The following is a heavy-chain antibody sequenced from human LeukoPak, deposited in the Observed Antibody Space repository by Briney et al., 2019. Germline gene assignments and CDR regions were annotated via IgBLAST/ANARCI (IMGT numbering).Heavy chain of an antibody. D-gene: IGHD6-19*01. CDR3: ARVSSDRRGWYVFDY. V-gene: IGHV3-53*05. CDR2: IHSGGST. Sequence: GGSLRLSCAASGFTVSSNYMGWVRQARGKGLEWVAFIHSGGSTNYADSVKGRFSISRDNSKNTLYLQLNSLRAEDTAVYYCARVSSDRRGWYVFDYWGQGILVTVSS. CDR1: GFTVSSNY. J-gene: IGHJ4*02.